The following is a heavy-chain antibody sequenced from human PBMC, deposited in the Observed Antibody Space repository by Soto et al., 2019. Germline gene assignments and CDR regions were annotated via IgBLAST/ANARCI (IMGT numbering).Heavy chain of an antibody. CDR3: AKDSTPLEEDPNWYFDL. Sequence: GGSLRLSCAASGFTFSSYAMSWVRQAPGKGLEWVSAISGSGGSTYYADSVKGRFTISRDNSKNTLYLQMNSLRAEDTAVYYCAKDSTPLEEDPNWYFDLWGRGTLVTVSS. CDR2: ISGSGGST. CDR1: GFTFSSYA. V-gene: IGHV3-23*01. J-gene: IGHJ2*01. D-gene: IGHD1-1*01.